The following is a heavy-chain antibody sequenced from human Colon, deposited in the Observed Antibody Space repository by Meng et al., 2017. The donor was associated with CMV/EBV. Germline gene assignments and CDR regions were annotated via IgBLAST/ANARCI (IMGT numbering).Heavy chain of an antibody. D-gene: IGHD3-9*01. CDR2: IYRGGPT. CDR3: ARSGPPYSDILGYFDY. J-gene: IGHJ4*02. V-gene: IGHV3-53*01. Sequence: GGSLRLPCAASGFTVSSNYMSWVRQAPGKGLEWISIIYRGGPTYYAESVKGRFTISRDNSQNTLYLQMNSLRAEDTAVYYCARSGPPYSDILGYFDYWGQGTLVTVSS. CDR1: GFTVSSNY.